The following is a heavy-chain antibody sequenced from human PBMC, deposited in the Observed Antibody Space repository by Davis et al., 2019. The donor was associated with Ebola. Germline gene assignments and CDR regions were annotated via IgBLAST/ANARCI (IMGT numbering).Heavy chain of an antibody. V-gene: IGHV3-23*01. D-gene: IGHD6-13*01. J-gene: IGHJ4*02. CDR1: GFPVWDYG. CDR2: LSGGADRT. Sequence: GESLKISCAVSGFPVWDYGLSWVRQAPGKGLEWVSGLSGGADRTYYADSVKGRFTISRDNSKNTIYLEMNNLRAEDTGVYYCARAYSNAYWDQGTLVTVSS. CDR3: ARAYSNAY.